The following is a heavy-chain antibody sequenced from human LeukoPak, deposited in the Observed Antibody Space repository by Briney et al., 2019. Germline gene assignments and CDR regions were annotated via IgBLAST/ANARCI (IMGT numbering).Heavy chain of an antibody. CDR3: ARDTLFMVRGVINDY. J-gene: IGHJ4*02. CDR1: VYTFTGYY. V-gene: IGHV1-2*02. CDR2: INPNSGGT. Sequence: ASVTVSCKASVYTFTGYYMHWVRQAPGQGLEWMGWINPNSGGTNYAQKFQGRVTMTRDTSISTAYMELSRLRSDDTAVYYCARDTLFMVRGVINDYWGQGTLVTVSS. D-gene: IGHD3-10*01.